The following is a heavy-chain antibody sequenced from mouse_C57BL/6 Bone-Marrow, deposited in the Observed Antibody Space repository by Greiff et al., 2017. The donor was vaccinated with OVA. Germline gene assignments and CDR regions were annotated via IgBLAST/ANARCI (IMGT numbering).Heavy chain of an antibody. CDR3: ARRGTAQATWRFAY. CDR1: GFTFSSYT. CDR2: ISGGGGNT. V-gene: IGHV5-9*01. Sequence: EVQVVESGGGLVKPGGSLKLSCAASGFTFSSYTMSWVRQTPEKRLEWVATISGGGGNTYYPDSVKGRFTISRDNAKNTLYLQMSSLRSEDTALYYCARRGTAQATWRFAYGGQGTLVTVSA. J-gene: IGHJ3*01. D-gene: IGHD3-2*02.